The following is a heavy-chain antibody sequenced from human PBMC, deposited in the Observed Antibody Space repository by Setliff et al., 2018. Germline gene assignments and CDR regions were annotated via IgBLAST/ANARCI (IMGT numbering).Heavy chain of an antibody. J-gene: IGHJ4*02. CDR3: AKERTMAVSSIPDY. D-gene: IGHD2-21*02. CDR1: GFHFNSYG. Sequence: LRLSCAASGFHFNSYGMHWVRQAPGKGLEWVAFIRFDGSNKNYEDSVKGRFTISRDNSKNTLYLQMNNLRGDDTAVYYCAKERTMAVSSIPDYWGQGVLVTVLL. CDR2: IRFDGSNK. V-gene: IGHV3-30*02.